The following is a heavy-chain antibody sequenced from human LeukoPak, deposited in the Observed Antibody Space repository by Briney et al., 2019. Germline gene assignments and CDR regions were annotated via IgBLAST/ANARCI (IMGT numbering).Heavy chain of an antibody. CDR2: IKGDGSST. CDR3: ARVLVGGTNWFDP. V-gene: IGHV3-74*01. Sequence: GGSLRLSCAASGFTFNYWMDWVRQAPRKGLVCVSRIKGDGSSTGYADSVKGRFSISRDNAKNSLYLQMNSLRAEDTSVYYCARVLVGGTNWFDPWGQGTLVTVSS. J-gene: IGHJ5*02. CDR1: GFTFNYW. D-gene: IGHD1-26*01.